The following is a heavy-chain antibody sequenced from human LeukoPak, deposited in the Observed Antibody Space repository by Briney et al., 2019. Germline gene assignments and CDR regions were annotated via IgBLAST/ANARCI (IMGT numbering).Heavy chain of an antibody. CDR2: ISGSGVTT. J-gene: IGHJ4*02. D-gene: IGHD3-10*01. CDR3: ARDRYYGSGSYPHFDS. V-gene: IGHV3-23*01. CDR1: GFTFSDYA. Sequence: GGSLRLSCAATGFTFSDYAMSWVRQAPGKGLEWVSAISGSGVTTYYAGSVKGRFTISRDNSKNTLYLQMNSLRAEDTAVYYCARDRYYGSGSYPHFDSWGQGTLVTVSS.